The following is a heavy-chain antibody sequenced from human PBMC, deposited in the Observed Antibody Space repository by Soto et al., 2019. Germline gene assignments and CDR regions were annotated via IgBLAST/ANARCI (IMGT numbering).Heavy chain of an antibody. J-gene: IGHJ4*02. CDR1: GFTFSRYW. V-gene: IGHV3-74*03. CDR2: INTDKSTL. D-gene: IGHD2-8*02. CDR3: TGQVASGH. Sequence: GGSLRLSCLASGFTFSRYWMHWVRQAPGKGLVWVSRINTDKSTLTYADSVEGRFTISRDNAKNTLYLQMDSLRAEDTAVYYCTGQVASGHWGQGTLVTVSS.